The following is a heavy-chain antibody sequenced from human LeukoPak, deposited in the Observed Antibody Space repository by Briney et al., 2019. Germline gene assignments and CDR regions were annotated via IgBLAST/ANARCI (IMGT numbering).Heavy chain of an antibody. D-gene: IGHD6-19*01. Sequence: GGSRRLSCTASGFTLGDYLMSWFRQAPGKGLEWIGFISGGTTEYAASVKGRFTISRDDSTSIAYLQMNSLTTEDTAVYYCSRGSGWLSVYWGRGTLVTVSS. CDR1: GFTLGDYL. CDR3: SRGSGWLSVY. J-gene: IGHJ4*02. V-gene: IGHV3-49*03. CDR2: ISGGTT.